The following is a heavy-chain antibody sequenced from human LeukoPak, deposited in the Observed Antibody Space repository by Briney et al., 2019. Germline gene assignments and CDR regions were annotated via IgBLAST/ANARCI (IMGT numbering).Heavy chain of an antibody. Sequence: PGGSLRLSCAASGFTFSSYWMSWVRQAPGKGLEWVANIKQDGSEEYYVDSVKGRFTISRDNAKNSLYLQMNSLRAEDTAVYYCAREPHPGRVVAMGAFDIWGQGTMVTVSS. J-gene: IGHJ3*02. D-gene: IGHD3-22*01. CDR3: AREPHPGRVVAMGAFDI. CDR1: GFTFSSYW. CDR2: IKQDGSEE. V-gene: IGHV3-7*01.